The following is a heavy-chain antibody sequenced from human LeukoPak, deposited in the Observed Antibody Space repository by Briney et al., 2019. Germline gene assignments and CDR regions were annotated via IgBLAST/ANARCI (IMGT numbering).Heavy chain of an antibody. Sequence: PSETLSLTCTVAGGSISSYYGSWIRQPPGEGREWIGYIYYSGSTNYNPSLKSRVTISVATSKNQFSLKLSSVTAADTAVYYCARVSSSSSSPFDYWGQGTLVTVSS. V-gene: IGHV4-59*01. CDR2: IYYSGST. J-gene: IGHJ4*02. CDR3: ARVSSSSSSPFDY. D-gene: IGHD6-6*01. CDR1: GGSISSYY.